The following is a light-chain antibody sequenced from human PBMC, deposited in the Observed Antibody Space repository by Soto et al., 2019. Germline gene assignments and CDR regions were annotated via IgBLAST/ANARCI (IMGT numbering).Light chain of an antibody. CDR2: EVT. CDR1: SSDIGSYNY. CDR3: SSYSSKTPPYV. J-gene: IGLJ1*01. V-gene: IGLV2-14*01. Sequence: QSALAQPASESGSPGQSITISCTGGSSDIGSYNYVSWYQQHPGRAPRLLILEVTNRPSGVPDRFSGSKSGNTASLIIRGLQAEDEADYFCSSYSSKTPPYVFGTGTKLTVL.